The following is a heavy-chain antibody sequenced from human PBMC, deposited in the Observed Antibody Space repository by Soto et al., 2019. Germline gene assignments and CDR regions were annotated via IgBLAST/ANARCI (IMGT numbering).Heavy chain of an antibody. D-gene: IGHD6-13*01. J-gene: IGHJ4*02. CDR2: ISGSGGST. V-gene: IGHV3-23*01. CDR3: AKVIRGSSWYYYFDY. CDR1: GFTFSSYA. Sequence: GGSLRLSCAASGFTFSSYAMSWVRQAPGKGLEWVSAISGSGGSTYYADSVKGRFTISRDNSKNTLYLQMNSLRAEDTAVYYCAKVIRGSSWYYYFDYWGQGTLVTVSS.